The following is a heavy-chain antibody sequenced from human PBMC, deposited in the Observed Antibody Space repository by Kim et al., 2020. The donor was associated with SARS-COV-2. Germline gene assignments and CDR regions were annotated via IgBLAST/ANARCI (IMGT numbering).Heavy chain of an antibody. J-gene: IGHJ5*02. D-gene: IGHD3-22*01. Sequence: SETLSLTCTVSGGSISSYYWSWIRQPPGKGLEWIGYIYYSGSTNYNPSLKSRVTISVDTSKNQFSLKLSSVTAADTAVYYCARSSIVGSGYPYWFDPWGQGTLVTVSS. V-gene: IGHV4-59*01. CDR2: IYYSGST. CDR3: ARSSIVGSGYPYWFDP. CDR1: GGSISSYY.